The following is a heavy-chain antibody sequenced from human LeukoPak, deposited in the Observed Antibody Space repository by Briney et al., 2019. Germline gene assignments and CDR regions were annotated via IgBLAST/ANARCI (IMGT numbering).Heavy chain of an antibody. CDR2: IYSGGST. CDR3: ARSYSNHLFGMDV. CDR1: GFTFSSYG. Sequence: GGSLRLSCAASGFTFSSYGMTWVRQAPGKGLEWVSVIYSGGSTYYADSVKGRVAISRDNSKNTVFLQMSSVRAEDTAVYYCARSYSNHLFGMDVWGQGTTVTVTS. J-gene: IGHJ6*02. V-gene: IGHV3-66*01. D-gene: IGHD4-11*01.